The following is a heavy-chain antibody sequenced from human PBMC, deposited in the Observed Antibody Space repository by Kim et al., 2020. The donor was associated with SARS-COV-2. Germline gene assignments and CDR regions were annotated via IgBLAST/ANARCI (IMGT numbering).Heavy chain of an antibody. V-gene: IGHV4-59*08. CDR3: ARRQKYYYFYYMDV. J-gene: IGHJ6*03. Sequence: YTPSLRSRVHMAVDTSKNQFSLKLSSVTAADTAVYYCARRQKYYYFYYMDVWGKGTTVTVSS.